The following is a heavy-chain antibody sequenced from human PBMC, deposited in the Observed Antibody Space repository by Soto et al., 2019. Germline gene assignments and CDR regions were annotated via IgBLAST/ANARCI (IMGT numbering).Heavy chain of an antibody. CDR2: IYYSGST. CDR3: ARLRYYTVDY. J-gene: IGHJ4*02. Sequence: SETLSLTCTVSGGSISSYYWSWIRQPPGKGLEWIGYIYYSGSTNYNPSLKSRVTMSVDTSKNQFSLKLSSVTAADTAVYYCARLRYYTVDYWGQGTLVTVSS. CDR1: GGSISSYY. D-gene: IGHD1-26*01. V-gene: IGHV4-59*08.